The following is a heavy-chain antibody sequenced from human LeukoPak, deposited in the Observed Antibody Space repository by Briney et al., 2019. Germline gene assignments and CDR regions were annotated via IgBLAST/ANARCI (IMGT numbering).Heavy chain of an antibody. J-gene: IGHJ4*02. CDR2: IKQDGSEK. CDR3: ARIGFYSSWYFDY. D-gene: IGHD6-6*01. Sequence: GSLRLSCAASGFTSSSYWMNWVRQAPGKGPEWVANIKQDGSEKYYVDPVKGRFTISRDNAKNSLYLQMNSLTAEDTAVYYCARIGFYSSWYFDYWGQGTLVTVSS. V-gene: IGHV3-7*01. CDR1: GFTSSSYW.